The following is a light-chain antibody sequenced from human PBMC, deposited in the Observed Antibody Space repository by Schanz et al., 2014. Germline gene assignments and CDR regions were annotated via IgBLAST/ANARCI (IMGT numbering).Light chain of an antibody. CDR1: SDVGAYNY. V-gene: IGLV2-14*01. CDR3: SSYTSSSSWV. Sequence: QSALTQPASVSGSPGQSITISCTGTSDVGAYNYVSWYQQHPGKAPKLMIYDVSNRPSGVSNRFSGSKSGNTASLTISGLQAEDEADYYCSSYTSSSSWVFGGGTKLTVL. J-gene: IGLJ3*02. CDR2: DVS.